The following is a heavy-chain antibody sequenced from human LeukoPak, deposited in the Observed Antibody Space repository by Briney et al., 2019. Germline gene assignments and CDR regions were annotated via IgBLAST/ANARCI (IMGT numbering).Heavy chain of an antibody. V-gene: IGHV5-51*01. CDR2: IYPHDSDT. CDR3: ARHDLRPDHDFFDY. Sequence: RHGESLKISCSASGFTFTNYWIGWVRQMPGRGLEWMGIIYPHDSDTKYSPSLQGQVTVSVDKSTSTAFLQWSTLRGSDTATYYCARHDLRPDHDFFDYWGQGTVVTVSS. CDR1: GFTFTNYW. D-gene: IGHD1-14*01. J-gene: IGHJ4*02.